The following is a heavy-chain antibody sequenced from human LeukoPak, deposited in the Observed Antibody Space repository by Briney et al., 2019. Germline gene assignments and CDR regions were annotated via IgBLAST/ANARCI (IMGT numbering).Heavy chain of an antibody. CDR3: ARRHYYDSSGYYYGMDV. D-gene: IGHD3-22*01. Sequence: GESLKISCKGSGDSFTSYWIGWVRQMPGKGLEWMGIIYPGDSDTRYSPSFQGQVTISADKSISTAYLQWSSLKASDTAIYYCARRHYYDSSGYYYGMDVWGQGTTVTVSS. CDR1: GDSFTSYW. V-gene: IGHV5-51*01. J-gene: IGHJ6*02. CDR2: IYPGDSDT.